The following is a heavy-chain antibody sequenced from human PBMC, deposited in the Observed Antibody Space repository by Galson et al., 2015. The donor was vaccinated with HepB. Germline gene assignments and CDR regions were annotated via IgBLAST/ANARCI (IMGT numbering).Heavy chain of an antibody. Sequence: SVKVSCKVSGYTLTELSMHWVRQAPGKGLEWMGGFDPEDGETIYAQKFQGRVTITADKSTSTAYMELSSLRSEDTAVYYCARTHGYYYDSSGYLGAFDIWGQGTMVTVSS. V-gene: IGHV1-24*01. D-gene: IGHD3-22*01. CDR2: FDPEDGET. CDR1: GYTLTELS. CDR3: ARTHGYYYDSSGYLGAFDI. J-gene: IGHJ3*02.